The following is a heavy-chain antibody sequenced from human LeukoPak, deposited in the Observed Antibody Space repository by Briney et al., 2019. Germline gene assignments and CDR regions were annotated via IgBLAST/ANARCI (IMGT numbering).Heavy chain of an antibody. Sequence: SQTLSLTCTVSGGSISSGSYYWSWIRQPAGKGLEWIGRIYTSGSTNYNPSLKSRVTISVDTSKNQFSLKLSSVTAADTAVYYCARDPSDWLLRNYYGMDVWGQGTTVTVSS. CDR3: ARDPSDWLLRNYYGMDV. V-gene: IGHV4-61*02. J-gene: IGHJ6*02. CDR1: GGSISSGSYY. CDR2: IYTSGST. D-gene: IGHD3-9*01.